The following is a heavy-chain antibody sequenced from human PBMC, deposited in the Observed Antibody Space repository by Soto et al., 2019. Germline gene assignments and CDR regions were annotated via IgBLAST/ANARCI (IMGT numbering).Heavy chain of an antibody. CDR2: INPNSGGT. J-gene: IGHJ6*03. CDR3: ARDGTDCSSTSCYADYYYYMDV. D-gene: IGHD2-2*01. CDR1: GYTFTGYY. Sequence: QVQLVQSGAEVKKPGASVKVSCKASGYTFTGYYMHWVRQAPGQGLEWMGWINPNSGGTNYAQKFQGWVTMTRDTFISTAYMELSRLRSDDTAVYYCARDGTDCSSTSCYADYYYYMDVWGKGTTVTVSS. V-gene: IGHV1-2*04.